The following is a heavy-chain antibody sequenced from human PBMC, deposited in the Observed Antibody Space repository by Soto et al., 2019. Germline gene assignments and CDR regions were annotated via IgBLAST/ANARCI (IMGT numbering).Heavy chain of an antibody. J-gene: IGHJ4*02. CDR1: GGSISSSS. D-gene: IGHD1-26*01. Sequence: PSETLSLTCTVSGGSISSSSWTWIRQPPGKGLEWIGYIYYGGVTKYNPSLRSRVTISVDTSKNQFSLRLSSVTATDTAVYYCAKLWELDYFDYWGQGALVTVSS. CDR2: IYYGGVT. CDR3: AKLWELDYFDY. V-gene: IGHV4-59*08.